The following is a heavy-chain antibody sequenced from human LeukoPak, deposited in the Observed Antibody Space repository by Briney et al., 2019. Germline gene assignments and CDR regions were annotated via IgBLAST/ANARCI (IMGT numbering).Heavy chain of an antibody. CDR1: GFTFSSYW. CDR2: IKQDGSEK. Sequence: GGSLRLSCAASGFTFSSYWMSWVRQAPGKGLEWVANIKQDGSEKYYVDSVKGRFTISRDNDKNSLFLQMTSLRAEDAAVYYCARVGGRYSPLGYWGQGTLVTVSS. J-gene: IGHJ4*02. V-gene: IGHV3-7*01. D-gene: IGHD3-16*02. CDR3: ARVGGRYSPLGY.